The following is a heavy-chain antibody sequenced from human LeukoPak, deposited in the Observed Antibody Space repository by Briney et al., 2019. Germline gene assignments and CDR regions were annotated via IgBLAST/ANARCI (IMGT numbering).Heavy chain of an antibody. D-gene: IGHD2-21*01. CDR3: ARHGFDSGFDY. J-gene: IGHJ4*01. V-gene: IGHV3-66*04. CDR2: LFSGGDT. CDR1: GFSFRRYY. Sequence: GGSLRLSCAASGFSFRRYYMSWVRQAPGKGLQWVSVLFSGGDTYYADSVKDRFSISRDSSRETLFLQMNSLRADDTAVYYCARHGFDSGFDYWGHGTMVTVSS.